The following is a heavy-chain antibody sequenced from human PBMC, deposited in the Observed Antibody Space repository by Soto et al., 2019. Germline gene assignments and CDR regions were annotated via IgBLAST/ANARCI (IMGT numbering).Heavy chain of an antibody. CDR1: GFTFSNYA. J-gene: IGHJ4*02. CDR3: ARDPANWGRLDY. Sequence: QVQLVESGGGVVQPGRSLRLSCAASGFTFSNYATHWVRQAPGKGLEWVAVISSDGSNKDYADSVKGRFTISRDNTKNTLFLQMNTLRVEDTAVYYCARDPANWGRLDYWGQGTLVTVSS. V-gene: IGHV3-30-3*01. CDR2: ISSDGSNK. D-gene: IGHD7-27*01.